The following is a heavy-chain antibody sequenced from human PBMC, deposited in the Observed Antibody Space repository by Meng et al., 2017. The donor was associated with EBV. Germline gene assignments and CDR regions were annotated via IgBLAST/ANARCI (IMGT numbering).Heavy chain of an antibody. J-gene: IGHJ4*02. D-gene: IGHD6-19*01. Sequence: QGRQGVTGGEGKKPRGSVMVSCNEAGYTFTSYYMHWVRTAPGQGLEWMGIINPSGGSTSYAQKFQGRVTMTRDTSTSTVYMELSSLRSEDTAVYYCARDPAGAVAGTHFDYWGQGTLVTVSS. CDR3: ARDPAGAVAGTHFDY. CDR2: INPSGGST. CDR1: GYTFTSYY. V-gene: IGHV1-46*01.